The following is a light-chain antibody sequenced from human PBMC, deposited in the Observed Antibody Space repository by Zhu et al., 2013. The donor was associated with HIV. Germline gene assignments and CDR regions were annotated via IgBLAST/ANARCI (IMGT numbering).Light chain of an antibody. Sequence: EIVMTQSPATLSVSPGERATLSCRANKNVRSNLAWYQQKPGQAPRLLIYGASTRATGIPARFSGSGSGTEFTLTISSLQSEDFAVYFCQQYNNWPFSFGGGTKVEIK. V-gene: IGKV3-15*01. CDR2: GAS. J-gene: IGKJ4*01. CDR3: QQYNNWPFS. CDR1: KNVRSN.